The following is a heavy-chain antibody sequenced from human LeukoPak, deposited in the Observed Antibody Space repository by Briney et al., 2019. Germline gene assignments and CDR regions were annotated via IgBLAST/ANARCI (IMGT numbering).Heavy chain of an antibody. D-gene: IGHD3-9*01. V-gene: IGHV3-21*01. CDR2: ISSGSSYI. CDR3: AREGYFDWLLYFDY. CDR1: GSTFRTYT. J-gene: IGHJ4*02. Sequence: GGPRRLSCAAPGSTFRTYTMNGCRKAPGKGLEWVSSISSGSSYIYYADSVKGRFPISRDNAKNSLYLQMNSLRAEDTAVYYCAREGYFDWLLYFDYWGQGKLVTVSS.